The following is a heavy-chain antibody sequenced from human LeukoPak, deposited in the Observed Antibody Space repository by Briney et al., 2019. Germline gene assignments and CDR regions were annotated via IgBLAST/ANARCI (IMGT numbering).Heavy chain of an antibody. Sequence: GGSLRLSCAASGFTFSSYAMSWVRQAPGKGLEWVSAISGSGGSTYYADSLKGRFTISRDNSKNTLYLQMNSLRAEDTAVYYCAKAVPTIAARLCWFDPWGQGTLVTVSS. D-gene: IGHD6-6*01. V-gene: IGHV3-23*01. CDR1: GFTFSSYA. J-gene: IGHJ5*02. CDR2: ISGSGGST. CDR3: AKAVPTIAARLCWFDP.